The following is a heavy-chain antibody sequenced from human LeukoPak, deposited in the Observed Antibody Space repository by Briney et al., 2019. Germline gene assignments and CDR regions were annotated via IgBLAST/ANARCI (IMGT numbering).Heavy chain of an antibody. D-gene: IGHD2-2*01. J-gene: IGHJ4*02. CDR2: INPNSGGT. CDR3: ASRPDIVVVPAAASITFDY. CDR1: GYTFTGYY. V-gene: IGHV1-2*02. Sequence: ASVKVSCKASGYTFTGYYMHWVRQAPGQGLEWMGWINPNSGGTNYAQKFQGRVTMTRGTSISTAYMELSRLRSDDTAVYYCASRPDIVVVPAAASITFDYWGQGTLVTVSS.